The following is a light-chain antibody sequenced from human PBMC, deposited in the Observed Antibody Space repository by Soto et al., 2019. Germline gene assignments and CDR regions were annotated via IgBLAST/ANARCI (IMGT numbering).Light chain of an antibody. CDR3: QQLNTYPLT. V-gene: IGKV1-9*01. J-gene: IGKJ4*01. CDR1: LDISSY. Sequence: QLTQSPSSLSASVGDRVTITCRASLDISSYLAWYQQQLGKAPKLLIYAASTLQSGVPSRFSGSGSGTDFTLTISSLQPEDFATYYCQQLNTYPLTFGGGTKVEI. CDR2: AAS.